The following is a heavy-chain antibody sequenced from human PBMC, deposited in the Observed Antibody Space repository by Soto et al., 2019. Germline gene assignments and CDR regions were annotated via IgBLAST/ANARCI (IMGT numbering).Heavy chain of an antibody. D-gene: IGHD3-3*01. CDR3: ARDAPRYDFWSGYSPNSDKYGMDV. CDR1: GGSISSGDYY. V-gene: IGHV4-30-4*01. CDR2: IYYSGST. J-gene: IGHJ6*02. Sequence: SETLSLTCTVSGGSISSGDYYWSWIRQPPGKGLEWIGYIYYSGSTYYNPSPKSRVTISVDTSKNQFSLKLSSVTAADTAVYYCARDAPRYDFWSGYSPNSDKYGMDVWGQGTTVTVSS.